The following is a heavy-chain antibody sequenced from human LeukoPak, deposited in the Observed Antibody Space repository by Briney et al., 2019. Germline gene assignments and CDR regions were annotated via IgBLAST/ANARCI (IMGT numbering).Heavy chain of an antibody. J-gene: IGHJ4*02. D-gene: IGHD3-22*01. CDR1: GDSISSGDYY. CDR2: ISSSGST. V-gene: IGHV4-61*02. Sequence: SETLSLTCTVSGDSISSGDYYWSWIRQPAGKGLEWIGRISSSGSTNYNPSLKSRVTISVDTSKNQFSLKLSSVTAADTAVYYCARTLKWLAFDYWGQGTLVTVSS. CDR3: ARTLKWLAFDY.